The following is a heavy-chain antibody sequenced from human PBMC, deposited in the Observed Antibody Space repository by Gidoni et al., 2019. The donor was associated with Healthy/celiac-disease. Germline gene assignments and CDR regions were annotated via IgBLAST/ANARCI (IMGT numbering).Heavy chain of an antibody. CDR1: GDSVSSNSAA. J-gene: IGHJ5*02. D-gene: IGHD6-13*01. CDR3: AREGAAAAPSYNWFDP. Sequence: QVQLQQSGPGLVKPSQTLSRTCAISGDSVSSNSAAWNWIRQSPSRGLEWLGRTYYRSKWYNDYAVSVKSRIPINPDTSKNQFSLQLNSVTPEDTAVYYCAREGAAAAPSYNWFDPWGQGTLVTVSS. V-gene: IGHV6-1*01. CDR2: TYYRSKWYN.